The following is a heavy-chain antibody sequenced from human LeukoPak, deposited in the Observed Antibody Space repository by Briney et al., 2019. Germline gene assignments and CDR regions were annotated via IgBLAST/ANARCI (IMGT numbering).Heavy chain of an antibody. CDR2: FDPEDGET. Sequence: ASVKVSCKASEGTFSSYAISWVRQAPGQGLEWMGGFDPEDGETIYAQKFQGRVTMTEDTSTDTAYMELSSLRSEDTAVYYCATDLEWGFGELYAWGQGTLVTVSS. CDR3: ATDLEWGFGELYA. D-gene: IGHD3-10*01. CDR1: EGTFSSYA. V-gene: IGHV1-24*01. J-gene: IGHJ5*02.